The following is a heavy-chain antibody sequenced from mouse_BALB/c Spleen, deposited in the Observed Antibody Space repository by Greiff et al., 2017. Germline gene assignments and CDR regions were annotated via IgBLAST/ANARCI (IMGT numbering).Heavy chain of an antibody. Sequence: EVQRVESGGGLVQPGGSRKLSCAASGFTFSSFGMHWVRQAPEKGLEWVAYISSGSSTIYYADTVKGRFTISRDNPKNTLFLQMTSLRSEDTAMYYCARGGSSWGYFDYWGQGTTLTVSS. V-gene: IGHV5-17*02. D-gene: IGHD1-1*01. CDR1: GFTFSSFG. CDR2: ISSGSSTI. CDR3: ARGGSSWGYFDY. J-gene: IGHJ2*01.